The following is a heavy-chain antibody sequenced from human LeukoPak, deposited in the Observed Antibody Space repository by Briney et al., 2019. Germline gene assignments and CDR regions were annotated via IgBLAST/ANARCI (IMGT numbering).Heavy chain of an antibody. CDR1: GYTFTSYD. Sequence: GASVKVSCKASGYTFTSYDINWVRQATGQGLEWMGWMNPNSGNTGYAQKLQGRVTMTTDTSTSTAYMELRSLRSDDTAVYYCARGPGVRANYFDYWGQGTLVTVSS. CDR2: MNPNSGNT. CDR3: ARGPGVRANYFDY. J-gene: IGHJ4*02. V-gene: IGHV1-8*01. D-gene: IGHD7-27*01.